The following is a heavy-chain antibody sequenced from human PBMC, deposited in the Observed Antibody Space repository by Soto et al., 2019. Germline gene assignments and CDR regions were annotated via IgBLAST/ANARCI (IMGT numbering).Heavy chain of an antibody. J-gene: IGHJ4*02. CDR3: SRVEGRYCSSASCHTDY. D-gene: IGHD2-2*02. Sequence: GGSLRLSCVASGFTLSNHWMHWVRQAPGKGLEWVSHINTDGTITSYADSVEGRFTISRDNAKNALYLEMSSLRADDTAVYFCSRVEGRYCSSASCHTDYWGQGTLVTVSS. V-gene: IGHV3-74*01. CDR2: INTDGTIT. CDR1: GFTLSNHW.